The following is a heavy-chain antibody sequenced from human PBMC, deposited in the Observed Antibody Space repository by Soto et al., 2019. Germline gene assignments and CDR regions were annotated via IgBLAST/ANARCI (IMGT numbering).Heavy chain of an antibody. Sequence: EVQLLESGGGLVQPGGSLRLSCAASGFTFSSYAMSRVRQAPGKGLEWVSAISGSGGSTYYADSVKGRFTISRDNSKNTLYLQMNSLRAEDTAVYYCAKDSLKNVYGDSLDYWGQGTLVTVSS. CDR3: AKDSLKNVYGDSLDY. CDR2: ISGSGGST. CDR1: GFTFSSYA. D-gene: IGHD4-17*01. V-gene: IGHV3-23*01. J-gene: IGHJ4*02.